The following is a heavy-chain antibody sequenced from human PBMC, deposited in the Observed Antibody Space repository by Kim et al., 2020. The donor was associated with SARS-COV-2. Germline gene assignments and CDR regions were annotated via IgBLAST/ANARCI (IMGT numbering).Heavy chain of an antibody. CDR3: ARGRGGFRGLYYFDY. J-gene: IGHJ4*02. CDR1: GGSFSGYY. CDR2: INHSGST. D-gene: IGHD3-10*01. V-gene: IGHV4-34*01. Sequence: SETLSLTCAVYGGSFSGYYWSWIRQPPGKGLEWIGEINHSGSTNYNPSLKSRVTISVDTSKNQFSLKLSSVTAADTAVYYCARGRGGFRGLYYFDYWGQGTLVTVSS.